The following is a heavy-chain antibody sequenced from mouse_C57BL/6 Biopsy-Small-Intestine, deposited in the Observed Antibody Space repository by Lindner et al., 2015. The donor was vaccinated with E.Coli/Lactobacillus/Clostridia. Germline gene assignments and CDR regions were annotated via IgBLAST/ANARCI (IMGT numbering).Heavy chain of an antibody. J-gene: IGHJ4*01. CDR1: GFTFSDYG. CDR2: ISPDSSII. CDR3: ARPYYYAMDY. V-gene: IGHV5-17*01. Sequence: VQLQESGGGLVKSGGSLKLSCAASGFTFSDYGMHWVRQSREKGLEWIAYISPDSSIIHCADTVKGRFTISRDNAKNTLFLQMTSLRFEDTAMYYCARPYYYAMDYWGQGTSVTVSS.